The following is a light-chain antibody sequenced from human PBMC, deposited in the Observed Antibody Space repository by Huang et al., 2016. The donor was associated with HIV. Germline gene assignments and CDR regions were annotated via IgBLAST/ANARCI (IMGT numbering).Light chain of an antibody. J-gene: IGKJ4*01. CDR1: QCISNF. Sequence: DILMTQSPSSLSASVGDRVTITCRASQCISNFLAWFQQKPGKATKSLIYSASSLQSWVPSKFSGSGSGTDFTLPITNLQPEDFGTYFCQQYNKVPLTFGGGTKVEMK. CDR2: SAS. V-gene: IGKV1-16*02. CDR3: QQYNKVPLT.